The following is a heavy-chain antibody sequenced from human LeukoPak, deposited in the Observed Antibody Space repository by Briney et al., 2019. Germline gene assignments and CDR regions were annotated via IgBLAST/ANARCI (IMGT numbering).Heavy chain of an antibody. CDR3: ARSAGSGLQLDY. J-gene: IGHJ4*02. CDR2: SYTTGST. CDR1: GGSISSYY. Sequence: SETLSLTCTVSGGSISSYYWSWIRQPAGKGLEWIGRSYTTGSTNYNPSLKSRVTMSLDTSKNQFSLKLSSVTAADTAVYYCARSAGSGLQLDYWGQGTLVTVSS. V-gene: IGHV4-4*07.